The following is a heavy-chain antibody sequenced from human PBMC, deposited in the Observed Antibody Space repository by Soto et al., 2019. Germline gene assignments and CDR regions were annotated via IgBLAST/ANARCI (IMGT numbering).Heavy chain of an antibody. CDR3: ARDLYRSSTSPIAGTLDY. CDR1: GFTFSSYA. Sequence: ESGGGVVQPGRSLRLSCAASGFTFSSYAMHWVRQAPGKGLEWVAVISYDGSNKYYADSVKGRFTISRDNSKNTLYLQMNSLRAEDTAVYYCARDLYRSSTSPIAGTLDYWGQGTLVTVSS. D-gene: IGHD2-2*01. CDR2: ISYDGSNK. V-gene: IGHV3-30-3*01. J-gene: IGHJ4*02.